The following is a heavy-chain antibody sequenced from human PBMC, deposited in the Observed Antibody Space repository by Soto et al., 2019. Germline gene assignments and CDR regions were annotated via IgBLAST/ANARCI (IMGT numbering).Heavy chain of an antibody. CDR2: IYYSGRT. CDR3: ATTPAADLRWSX. CDR1: GGSVRSGIYY. J-gene: IGHJ4*02. D-gene: IGHD3-16*01. V-gene: IGHV4-61*01. Sequence: LSLTCTVYGGSVRSGIYYWSWIRQPAGKGLELIGYIYYSGRTNYNPPLKSRVTISLDTSKNQFSLKLSSVTAADTAVYYCATTPAADLRWSXWGQGTLFTVSX.